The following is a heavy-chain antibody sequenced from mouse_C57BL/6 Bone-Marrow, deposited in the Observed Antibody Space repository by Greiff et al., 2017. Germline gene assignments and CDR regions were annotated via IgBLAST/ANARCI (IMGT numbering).Heavy chain of an antibody. CDR1: GYTFTSYG. D-gene: IGHD1-2*01. J-gene: IGHJ4*01. CDR3: ARSAGLYAMDY. Sequence: EVKVEESGAELVRPGSSVKMSCKTSGYTFTSYGINWVKQRPGQGLEWIGYIYIGNGYTEYNEKFKGKATLTSDTSSSTAYMQLSSLTSEDSAIYFCARSAGLYAMDYWGQGTSVTVSS. V-gene: IGHV1-58*01. CDR2: IYIGNGYT.